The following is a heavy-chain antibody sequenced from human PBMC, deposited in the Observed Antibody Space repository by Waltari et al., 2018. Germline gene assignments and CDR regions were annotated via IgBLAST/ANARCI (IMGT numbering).Heavy chain of an antibody. Sequence: QLQLQESGPGLVKPSETLSLTCTVSGCSISSSSFYWGWIRTPPGKGLEWIGSIYYSGSTYYNPSLKSRVTISVDTSKNQFSLKLSSVTAADTAVYYCARLPLAFYAFDIWGQGTMVTVSS. CDR1: GCSISSSSFY. J-gene: IGHJ3*02. CDR2: IYYSGST. CDR3: ARLPLAFYAFDI. V-gene: IGHV4-39*07. D-gene: IGHD6-13*01.